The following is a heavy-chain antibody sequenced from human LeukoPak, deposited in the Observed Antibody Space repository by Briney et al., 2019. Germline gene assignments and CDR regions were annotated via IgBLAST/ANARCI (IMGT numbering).Heavy chain of an antibody. CDR2: INPSGGST. CDR3: ARTPGSYGVYFDY. V-gene: IGHV1-46*01. Sequence: ASVTVSCTASGYTFTIYYMHWVRQAPGQGLEWMGIINPSGGSTSYAQKFQGRVTMTRDTSTNTVYMELSSLRSEDTAVYYCARTPGSYGVYFDYWGQGTLVTVSS. J-gene: IGHJ4*02. CDR1: GYTFTIYY. D-gene: IGHD1-26*01.